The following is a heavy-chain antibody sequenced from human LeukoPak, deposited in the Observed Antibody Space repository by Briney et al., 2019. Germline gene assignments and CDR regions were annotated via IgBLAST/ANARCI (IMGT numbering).Heavy chain of an antibody. CDR1: GGSISSYY. CDR2: IYYSGST. Sequence: SETLSLTCTVSGGSISSYYWSWIRQPPGKGLEWIGYIYYSGSTNYNPSLKSRVIMSIDTSKNQFSLKLTSVTAADTAVYYCAGGSGWLSSYYFDYWGQGILVTVSS. V-gene: IGHV4-59*08. J-gene: IGHJ4*02. D-gene: IGHD6-19*01. CDR3: AGGSGWLSSYYFDY.